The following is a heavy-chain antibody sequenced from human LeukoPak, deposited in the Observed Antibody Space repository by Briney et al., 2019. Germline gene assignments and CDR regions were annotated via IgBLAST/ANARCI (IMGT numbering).Heavy chain of an antibody. CDR1: GFTFSSYS. CDR3: ARDRAIDY. Sequence: GGFLRLSCAASGFTFSSYSMNWVRQAPGKGLEWVSYISSSSSTIYYADSVKGRFTISRDNAKNSLYLQMNSLRAEDTAVYYCARDRAIDYWGQGTLVTVSS. D-gene: IGHD4/OR15-4a*01. V-gene: IGHV3-48*04. CDR2: ISSSSSTI. J-gene: IGHJ4*02.